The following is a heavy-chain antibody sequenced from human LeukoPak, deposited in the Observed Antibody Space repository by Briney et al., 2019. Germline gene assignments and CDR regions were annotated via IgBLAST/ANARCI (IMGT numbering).Heavy chain of an antibody. CDR1: GYSFTSYW. Sequence: GESLKISCKGSGYSFTSYWIGWVRQVPGKGPEWRGIIYPGDSDTRYSPSFQGQVTISADESISTDYLQWSSLKAADTAMYYCAIDKNNYYGSGSFDYWGQGTLVTVST. CDR3: AIDKNNYYGSGSFDY. V-gene: IGHV5-51*01. J-gene: IGHJ4*02. D-gene: IGHD3-10*01. CDR2: IYPGDSDT.